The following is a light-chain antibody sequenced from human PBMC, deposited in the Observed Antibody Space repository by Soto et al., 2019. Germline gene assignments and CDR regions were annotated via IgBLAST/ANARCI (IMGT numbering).Light chain of an antibody. V-gene: IGKV3-15*01. CDR2: GVS. J-gene: IGKJ1*01. Sequence: EIVLTQSPVNLSVSPGERVTLFCRASQYVSGHFAWYQQKPGQAPRLIISGVSTRATGVPARFSGSGSGTEFTVTINSLQSEDFAVYYCHQYHYWWTFGQGTKVDIK. CDR3: HQYHYWWT. CDR1: QYVSGH.